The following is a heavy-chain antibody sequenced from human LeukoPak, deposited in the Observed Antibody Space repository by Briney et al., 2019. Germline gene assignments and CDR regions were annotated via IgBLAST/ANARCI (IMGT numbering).Heavy chain of an antibody. CDR1: GYTFTSYG. D-gene: IGHD3-22*01. CDR3: ARGPPITMIVVVIANDY. Sequence: ASVKVSCKASGYTFTSYGISWVRQAPGQGLEWMGWISAYNGNTNYAQKLQGRVTMTTDTSTSTAYMELRSLRSDDTAVYYCARGPPITMIVVVIANDYWGQGTLVTVSS. J-gene: IGHJ4*02. V-gene: IGHV1-18*01. CDR2: ISAYNGNT.